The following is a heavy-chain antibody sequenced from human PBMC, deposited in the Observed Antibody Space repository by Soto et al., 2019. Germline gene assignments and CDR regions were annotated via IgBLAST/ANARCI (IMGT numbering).Heavy chain of an antibody. J-gene: IGHJ4*02. CDR3: ARHRWLQLATFED. D-gene: IGHD5-12*01. V-gene: IGHV4-39*01. CDR1: VGSISSSSYY. CDR2: IYYSGST. Sequence: PSETLSLTCTVSVGSISSSSYYLGWIRQPPGKGLEWIGSIYYSGSTYYNPSLKSRVTISVDTSKNKFSLKLSSVTSADTAVYYGARHRWLQLATFEDWGQGTMVTLSS.